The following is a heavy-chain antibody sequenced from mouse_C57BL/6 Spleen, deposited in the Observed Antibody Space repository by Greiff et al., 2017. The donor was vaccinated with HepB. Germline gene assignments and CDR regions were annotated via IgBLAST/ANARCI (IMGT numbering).Heavy chain of an antibody. CDR3: ARDNYDYAWFAY. D-gene: IGHD2-4*01. V-gene: IGHV3-6*01. Sequence: EVQLVESGPGLVKPSQSLSLTCSVTGYSITSGYYWNWIRQFPGNKLEWMGYISYDGSNNYNPSLKNRISITRDTSKNQFFLKLNSVTTEDTATYYCARDNYDYAWFAYWGQGTLVTVSA. CDR1: GYSITSGYY. J-gene: IGHJ3*01. CDR2: ISYDGSN.